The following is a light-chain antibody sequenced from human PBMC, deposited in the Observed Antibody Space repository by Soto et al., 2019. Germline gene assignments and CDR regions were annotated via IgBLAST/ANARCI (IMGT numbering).Light chain of an antibody. CDR2: LNNDGSH. Sequence: QLVLTQSPSASASLGASVTLTCTLSSGHSSYAIAWHQQQPEKGPRYLMKLNNDGSHSKGDGIPDRFSGSSSGAERYLTISSLQSEDEGDYYCQTWGTGIRVFGGGTKVTVL. CDR1: SGHSSYA. V-gene: IGLV4-69*01. J-gene: IGLJ2*01. CDR3: QTWGTGIRV.